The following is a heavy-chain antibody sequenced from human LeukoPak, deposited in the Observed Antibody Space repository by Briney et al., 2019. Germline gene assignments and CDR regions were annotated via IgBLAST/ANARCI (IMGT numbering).Heavy chain of an antibody. CDR3: TRDEKQSYFDTTAYWTLFDY. V-gene: IGHV3-49*04. CDR1: GFTLGDYA. D-gene: IGHD3-22*01. J-gene: IGHJ4*02. CDR2: IRSDAYGGST. Sequence: GGSLRLSCTGSGFTLGDYALSWVRQAPGKGLEWIGSIRSDAYGGSTQYAASVTGRFTTSRDDSDNIVYLQMNSLQTDDTAVYYCTRDEKQSYFDTTAYWTLFDYWGQGTLVTVSS.